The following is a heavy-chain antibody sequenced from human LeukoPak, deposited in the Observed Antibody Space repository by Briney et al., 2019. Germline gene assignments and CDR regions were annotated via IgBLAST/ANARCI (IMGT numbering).Heavy chain of an antibody. J-gene: IGHJ4*02. V-gene: IGHV3-74*01. Sequence: GGSLRLSCAASGFTFSRYQMNWVRQAPGKGLVWVSGLNSDGSTTNYADSVKGRITISRDNAKNTLYLQMNSLRDEDTAVYYCASSGSGWYSFDYWGQGTLVTVSS. CDR2: LNSDGSTT. D-gene: IGHD6-19*01. CDR1: GFTFSRYQ. CDR3: ASSGSGWYSFDY.